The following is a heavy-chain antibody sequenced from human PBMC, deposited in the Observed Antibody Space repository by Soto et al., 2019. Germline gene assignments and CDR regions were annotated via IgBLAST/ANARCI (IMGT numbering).Heavy chain of an antibody. D-gene: IGHD1-26*01. CDR3: TREQSGSYASWFEP. Sequence: EAQVVESGGGLVKHGGSLRLSCNFTFSMYSMNWVHQAPGKGLEWVASISSGSAFIKYADSVKGRFSISRDNAKNSVSLQMNSLRAEDTAMYYCTREQSGSYASWFEPWGRGTLVTVSS. CDR2: ISSGSAFI. J-gene: IGHJ5*02. CDR1: TFSMYS. V-gene: IGHV3-21*01.